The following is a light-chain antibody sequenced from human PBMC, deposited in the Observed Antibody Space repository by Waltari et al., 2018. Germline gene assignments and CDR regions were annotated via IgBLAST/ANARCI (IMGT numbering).Light chain of an antibody. Sequence: ALTQPASVSPSPEPSINISFPGTSSDVGDYNHFSWYQQHPGKAPKLMIYDVSNRPSGVSNRFSGSKSGNTASLTISGLQAEDEADYYCSSYIDSSTLELFGGGTSLTVL. V-gene: IGLV2-14*03. J-gene: IGLJ2*01. CDR1: SSDVGDYNH. CDR3: SSYIDSSTLEL. CDR2: DVS.